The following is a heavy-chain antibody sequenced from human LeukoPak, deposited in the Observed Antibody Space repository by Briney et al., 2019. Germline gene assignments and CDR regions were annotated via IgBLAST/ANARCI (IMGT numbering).Heavy chain of an antibody. Sequence: GGSLRVSCAASGFTFSSYWMHWVRQAPGKGLVWVSRINSDGSSTGYADSVKGRFTISRDNAKNTLYLQMNSLRAEDTAVYYCARVRYCSSTSCYYFDYWGQGTLVTVSS. D-gene: IGHD2-2*01. CDR3: ARVRYCSSTSCYYFDY. V-gene: IGHV3-74*01. CDR1: GFTFSSYW. J-gene: IGHJ4*02. CDR2: INSDGSST.